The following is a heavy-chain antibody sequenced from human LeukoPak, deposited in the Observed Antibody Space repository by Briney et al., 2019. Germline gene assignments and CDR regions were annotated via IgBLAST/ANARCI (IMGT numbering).Heavy chain of an antibody. CDR2: ISAYNGDK. V-gene: IGHV1-18*01. J-gene: IGHJ4*02. Sequence: GASVNVSCKASGYSFTTYGVNWVRQAPGQGLEWMGWISAYNGDKNCARKFQGRVTMSTDTTTNTAYMELRSLRSEDTAVYYCAREIPAAGTIDYWGQGTLVTVSS. CDR1: GYSFTTYG. CDR3: AREIPAAGTIDY. D-gene: IGHD6-13*01.